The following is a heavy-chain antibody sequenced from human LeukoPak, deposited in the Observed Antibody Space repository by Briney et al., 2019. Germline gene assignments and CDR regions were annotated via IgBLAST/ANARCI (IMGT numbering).Heavy chain of an antibody. Sequence: GGSLRLSCAASGFTFSSYAMHWVRQAPGKGLEWVAVISYDGSNKYYADSVKGRFTISRDNSKNTLYLQMNSLRAEDTVVYYCARPGGQWLVSSFLDYWGQGTLVTVSS. CDR3: ARPGGQWLVSSFLDY. V-gene: IGHV3-30*01. CDR1: GFTFSSYA. D-gene: IGHD6-19*01. J-gene: IGHJ4*02. CDR2: ISYDGSNK.